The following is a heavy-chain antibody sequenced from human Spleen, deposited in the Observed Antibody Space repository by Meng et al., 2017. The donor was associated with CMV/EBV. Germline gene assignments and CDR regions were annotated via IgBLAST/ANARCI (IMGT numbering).Heavy chain of an antibody. J-gene: IGHJ4*02. Sequence: QVQLQKWVEGLLKPSETLSLTCAVYGESFSGYYWSWIRQPPGKGLQWIGEINHSGSTNYNPSLKSRVTISVDTSKNQFSLKLSSVTAADTAVYYCAREDCSGGSCSYFDYWGRGTLVTVSS. V-gene: IGHV4-34*02. CDR1: GESFSGYY. D-gene: IGHD2-15*01. CDR2: INHSGST. CDR3: AREDCSGGSCSYFDY.